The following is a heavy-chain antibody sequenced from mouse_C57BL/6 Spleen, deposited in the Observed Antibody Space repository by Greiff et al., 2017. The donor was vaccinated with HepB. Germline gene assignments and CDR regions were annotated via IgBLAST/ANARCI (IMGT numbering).Heavy chain of an antibody. J-gene: IGHJ3*01. V-gene: IGHV1-61*01. D-gene: IGHD1-1*01. CDR2: IYPSDSET. CDR1: GYTFTSYW. CDR3: ARLLRPWFAY. Sequence: QVQLQQPGAELVRPGSSVKLSCKASGYTFTSYWMDWVKQRPGQGLEWIGNIYPSDSETHYNQKFKDKATLTVDKSSSTAYMQFSSLTSEDSAVYYCARLLRPWFAYWGQGTLVTVSA.